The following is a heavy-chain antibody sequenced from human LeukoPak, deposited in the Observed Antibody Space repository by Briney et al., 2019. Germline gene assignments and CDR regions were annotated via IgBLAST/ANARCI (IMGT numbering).Heavy chain of an antibody. V-gene: IGHV1-46*01. CDR3: ATTITGLFDY. D-gene: IGHD3-16*01. CDR2: INPSGGST. Sequence: GASVKVSCKASGYTFTSFNLHWVRQAPGQGLEWMGIINPSGGSTSYAQKFQGRVTMTRDMSTSTVYMELSSLRSEDTAVYYCATTITGLFDYWGQGTLVTVSS. CDR1: GYTFTSFN. J-gene: IGHJ4*02.